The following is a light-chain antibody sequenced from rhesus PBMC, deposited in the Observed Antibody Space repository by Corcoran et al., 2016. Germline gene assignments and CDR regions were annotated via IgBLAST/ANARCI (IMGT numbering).Light chain of an antibody. J-gene: IGKJ1*01. CDR3: QQHNSYPWT. V-gene: IGKV1-25*01. CDR2: DAY. CDR1: QGISKY. Sequence: DIQMTQSPSSLSASVGDTVTITCQASQGISKYLDWYQQKPGKAPKLLIYDAYTLQSGVPSRFSGSGSGTDYTLTISSLQPDDFATYYCQQHNSYPWTVGQGTKGEIK.